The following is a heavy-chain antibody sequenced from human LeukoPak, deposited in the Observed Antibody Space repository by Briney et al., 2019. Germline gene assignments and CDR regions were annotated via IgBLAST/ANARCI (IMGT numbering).Heavy chain of an antibody. J-gene: IGHJ4*02. CDR1: GGSFSGYY. D-gene: IGHD6-13*01. V-gene: IGHV4-34*01. CDR3: AGEESAASY. Sequence: PSETLSLTCAVYGGSFSGYYWSWIRQPPGGGRGWIGEINHSGSTNYHPSLKSRVTISVDTSKNQFSLKLSSVTAADTAVYYCAGEESAASYWGQGTLATVSS. CDR2: INHSGST.